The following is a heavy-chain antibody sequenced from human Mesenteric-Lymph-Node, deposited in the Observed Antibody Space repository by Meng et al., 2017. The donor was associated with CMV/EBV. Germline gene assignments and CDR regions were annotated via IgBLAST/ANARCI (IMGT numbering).Heavy chain of an antibody. CDR3: ARQRYCITTSCYSWFDP. CDR1: GGSISSSSYY. V-gene: IGHV4-39*07. Sequence: SETLSLTCTVPGGSISSSSYYWGWIRQPPGKGLEWIGSIYYSGSTYYNPSLKSRVTISVDTSKNQFSLKLSSVTAADTAVYYCARQRYCITTSCYSWFDPWGQGTLVTVSS. D-gene: IGHD2-2*02. CDR2: IYYSGST. J-gene: IGHJ5*02.